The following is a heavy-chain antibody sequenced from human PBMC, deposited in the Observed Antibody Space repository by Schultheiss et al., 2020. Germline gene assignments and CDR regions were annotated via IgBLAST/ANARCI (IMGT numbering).Heavy chain of an antibody. CDR2: IYYSGST. CDR1: GASLGSSF. J-gene: IGHJ4*02. D-gene: IGHD6-19*01. V-gene: IGHV4-59*12. Sequence: SETLSLTCTVSGASLGSSFWNWIRQPPGKGLEWIGYIYYSGSTNYNPSLKSRVTISVDTSKNQFSLKLSSVTAADTAVYYCAREPDSSGWLKPRGHFDYWGQGTLVTVSS. CDR3: AREPDSSGWLKPRGHFDY.